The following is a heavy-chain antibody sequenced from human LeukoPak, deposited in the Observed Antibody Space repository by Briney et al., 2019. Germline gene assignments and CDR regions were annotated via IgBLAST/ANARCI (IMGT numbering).Heavy chain of an antibody. D-gene: IGHD6-13*01. V-gene: IGHV3-23*01. Sequence: GGSLRLSCAASGFTFSSYAMSWVRQAPGKGLGWVSAISGSGGSTYYADSVKGRFTISRDNSKSTLYLQMNSLRAEDAAVYYCAKDQGGSSSWYSKFDYWGQGTLVTVSS. CDR2: ISGSGGST. J-gene: IGHJ4*02. CDR1: GFTFSSYA. CDR3: AKDQGGSSSWYSKFDY.